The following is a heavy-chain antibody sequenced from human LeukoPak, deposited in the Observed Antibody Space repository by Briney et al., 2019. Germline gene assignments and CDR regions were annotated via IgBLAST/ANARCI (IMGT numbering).Heavy chain of an antibody. D-gene: IGHD3-3*01. CDR3: VTARTFDFWSGSAYYFMDV. Sequence: ASVKVSCKVSGHTLTELSMHWVRQAPGKGLEWMGGLDPEEGEIVYAQKFLGRVTMTEDISTDTIYMEVSSLRSEDTAVYYCVTARTFDFWSGSAYYFMDVWGKGTTVIVSS. J-gene: IGHJ6*03. V-gene: IGHV1-24*01. CDR1: GHTLTELS. CDR2: LDPEEGEI.